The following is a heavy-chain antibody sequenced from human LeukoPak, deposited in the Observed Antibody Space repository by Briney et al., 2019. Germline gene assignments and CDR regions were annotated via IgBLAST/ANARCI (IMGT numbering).Heavy chain of an antibody. CDR3: ARVNYYYYMDV. CDR1: GGSISSHY. J-gene: IGHJ6*03. V-gene: IGHV4-59*11. CDR2: IYYRGST. Sequence: SETLSLTCTVSGGSISSHYWSWIRQPPGKGLEWIGYIYYRGSTYYNPSLQSRVTISVDTAKSHFSLRLSSVTAADTAVYYCARVNYYYYMDVWGKGTTVTVSS.